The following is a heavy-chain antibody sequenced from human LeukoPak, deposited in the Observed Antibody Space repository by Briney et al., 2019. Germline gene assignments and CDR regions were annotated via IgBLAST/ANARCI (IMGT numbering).Heavy chain of an antibody. Sequence: GGSLRLSCGASGFTFSSFEMNWVRLAPGKGLEWVSYISPSGTARYYADSVRGRFIISRGNAMKSLYLQMNSLRAEDTAVYYCTRDGHSSTWYANFDYWGQGILVTVSS. D-gene: IGHD6-13*01. J-gene: IGHJ4*02. V-gene: IGHV3-48*03. CDR3: TRDGHSSTWYANFDY. CDR1: GFTFSSFE. CDR2: ISPSGTAR.